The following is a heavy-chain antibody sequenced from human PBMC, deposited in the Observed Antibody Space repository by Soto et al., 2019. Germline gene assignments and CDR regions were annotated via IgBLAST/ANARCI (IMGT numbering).Heavy chain of an antibody. J-gene: IGHJ6*02. CDR2: IYWDDDK. Sequence: QITLKESGPTLVKPTETLTLSCTFSGFSLSTSGVGVAWIRQPPGKALEWLALIYWDDDKRYRPSLETRLTITKATSKNQVVPTMTNMDSVDTATYYCAYLPCSGGSCYWFSYSGMDVWGQGTTVTVPS. D-gene: IGHD2-15*01. CDR3: AYLPCSGGSCYWFSYSGMDV. CDR1: GFSLSTSGVG. V-gene: IGHV2-5*02.